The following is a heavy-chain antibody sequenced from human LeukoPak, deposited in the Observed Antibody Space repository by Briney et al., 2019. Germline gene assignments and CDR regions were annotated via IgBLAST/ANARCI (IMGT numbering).Heavy chain of an antibody. J-gene: IGHJ3*02. CDR3: ATPLWFGELLYAFDI. V-gene: IGHV3-48*04. Sequence: SGGSLRLSCAASGFTFSNSNMNWVRQAPGKGLEWLSYISSGSSTIYYADSVKGRFTISRDNAKNSLYLQMNSLRAEDTAVYYCATPLWFGELLYAFDIWGQGTMVTVSS. CDR1: GFTFSNSN. CDR2: ISSGSSTI. D-gene: IGHD3-10*01.